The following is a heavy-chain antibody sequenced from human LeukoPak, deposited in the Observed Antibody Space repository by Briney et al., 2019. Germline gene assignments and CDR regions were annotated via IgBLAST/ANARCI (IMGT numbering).Heavy chain of an antibody. V-gene: IGHV4-61*02. CDR3: ARPDYYDSSGFYAFDI. J-gene: IGHJ3*02. D-gene: IGHD3-22*01. CDR1: GGSISSGSYY. Sequence: SETLSLTCTVSGGSISSGSYYWSWIRQPAGKGLEWIGRIYTSGSTNYNPSLKSRVTISVDTTKNQFSLKLSSVTAADTAVYYCARPDYYDSSGFYAFDIWGQGTMVTVFS. CDR2: IYTSGST.